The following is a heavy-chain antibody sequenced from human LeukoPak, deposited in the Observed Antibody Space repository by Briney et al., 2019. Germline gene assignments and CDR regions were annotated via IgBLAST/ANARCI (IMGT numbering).Heavy chain of an antibody. CDR1: DDSITIYY. CDR2: IDHTGIT. V-gene: IGHV4-59*01. D-gene: IGHD5-12*01. CDR3: ARERYSGYDLGVRYYYYMDV. J-gene: IGHJ6*03. Sequence: SETLSLTCTVSDDSITIYYWSWIRQPPGKGLEWIGYIDHTGITNYNPSLNSRVTISRDTSKNHFSLELSSATAADTAAYYCARERYSGYDLGVRYYYYMDVWGKGTTVTISS.